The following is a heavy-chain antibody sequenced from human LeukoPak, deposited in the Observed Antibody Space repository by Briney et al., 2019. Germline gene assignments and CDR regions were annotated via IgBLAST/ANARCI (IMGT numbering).Heavy chain of an antibody. V-gene: IGHV3-66*01. CDR2: IYSGGST. J-gene: IGHJ4*02. D-gene: IGHD6-19*01. CDR3: ARDDVSGGPFDY. CDR1: GFIFDDYG. Sequence: GGSLRLSCAASGFIFDDYGTSWVRQSPGKGLEWVSIIYSGGSTYHADSVKGRFTISRDSSKNTLYLQMNSLRPEDTAVYYCARDDVSGGPFDYWGQGTLVTISS.